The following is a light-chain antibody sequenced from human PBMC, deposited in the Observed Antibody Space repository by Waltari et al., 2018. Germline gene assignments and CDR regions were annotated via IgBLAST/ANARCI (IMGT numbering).Light chain of an antibody. J-gene: IGLJ3*02. CDR3: CTYAGSSTWV. CDR1: GSDVGIHNV. V-gene: IGLV2-23*01. CDR2: EAY. Sequence: QSALAQPASVSGSPGQSVTISCTGAGSDVGIHNVVSWYQQHPGKAPKLMIYEAYKRPSGVSNRFSGSKSGNTASLTISGLQTDDEAEYYCCTYAGSSTWVFGGGTKLTVL.